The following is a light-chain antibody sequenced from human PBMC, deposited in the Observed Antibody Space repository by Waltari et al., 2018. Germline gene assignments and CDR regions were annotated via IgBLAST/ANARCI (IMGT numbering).Light chain of an antibody. CDR3: AVWDDSLSGWV. Sequence: QSVLTQPPAASGTPGQRNTISCSGSDSNFGSNTVNWYQHLPGTAPKLFIFGNGQRPSGVPGRFSGSKSGTSASLAISGLQSEDEADYYCAVWDDSLSGWVFGGGTKVTV. V-gene: IGLV1-44*01. CDR1: DSNFGSNT. J-gene: IGLJ3*02. CDR2: GNG.